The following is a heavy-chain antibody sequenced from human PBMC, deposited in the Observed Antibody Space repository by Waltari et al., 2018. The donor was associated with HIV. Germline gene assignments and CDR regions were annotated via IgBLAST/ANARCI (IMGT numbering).Heavy chain of an antibody. Sequence: QVQLVQSGAEVKKPGASVKVSCKASGYTFTGSYMHRVRQAPGQGLEWMGWINPKSDGTNYAQKFQGRVTMTRDTSTSTAYMELSRLRSDDTALYYCARDRIAVTGSYYYGMDVWGQGTTVTVSS. CDR1: GYTFTGSY. CDR3: ARDRIAVTGSYYYGMDV. V-gene: IGHV1-2*02. J-gene: IGHJ6*02. D-gene: IGHD6-19*01. CDR2: INPKSDGT.